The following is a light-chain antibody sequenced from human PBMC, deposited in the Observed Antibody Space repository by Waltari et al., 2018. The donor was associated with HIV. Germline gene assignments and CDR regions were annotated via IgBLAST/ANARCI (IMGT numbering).Light chain of an antibody. V-gene: IGLV2-11*01. CDR1: SSDVGDYNY. Sequence: QSALTQPRSVSGSPGQSVTISCTGTSSDVGDYNYVSWYQQHPGKVPKLMIFDVNKRPSGVPDRFSGSKSGNTASLTISGLQAEDEADYYCCSYADDYTWVFGGGTKLTVL. CDR3: CSYADDYTWV. CDR2: DVN. J-gene: IGLJ3*02.